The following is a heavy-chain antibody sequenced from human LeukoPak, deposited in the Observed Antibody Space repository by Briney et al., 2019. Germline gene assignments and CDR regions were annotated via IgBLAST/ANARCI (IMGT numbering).Heavy chain of an antibody. J-gene: IGHJ6*02. Sequence: GGSLRLSCAASGFTVSSNYMSWVRQAPGKGLEWVSVIYSGGSTYRADSVKGRFTISRDNSKNTLYLQMNSLRAEDTAVYYCARTPPPLYGDYRGRYYYGMDVWGQGTTVTVSS. V-gene: IGHV3-53*05. D-gene: IGHD4-17*01. CDR3: ARTPPPLYGDYRGRYYYGMDV. CDR2: IYSGGST. CDR1: GFTVSSNY.